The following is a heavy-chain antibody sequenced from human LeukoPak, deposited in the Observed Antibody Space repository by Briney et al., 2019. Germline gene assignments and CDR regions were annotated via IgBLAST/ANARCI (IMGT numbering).Heavy chain of an antibody. CDR2: INWNGDST. Sequence: GGSLRLSCAASGFTFDDHGMTWVRQAPGKGLEWVSGINWNGDSTGYADSVKGRFTISRDNAKNTLFLEMNSLRVEDTAVYYCAKGRGFRVWDPWDNWGQGTLITVSS. D-gene: IGHD3-16*01. CDR3: AKGRGFRVWDPWDN. V-gene: IGHV3-20*04. J-gene: IGHJ4*02. CDR1: GFTFDDHG.